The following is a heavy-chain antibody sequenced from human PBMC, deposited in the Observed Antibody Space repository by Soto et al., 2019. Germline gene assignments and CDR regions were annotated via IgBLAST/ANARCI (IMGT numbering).Heavy chain of an antibody. CDR3: ARHGTLLIDY. D-gene: IGHD1-26*01. Sequence: SETLSLTCPVYSGSISSSSYYWGWIRQPPGKGLEWIGSIYYSGSTYYNPSLKRRVTIAVDTSKNHFALKLSSGTAADTAVYYCARHGTLLIDYWGQGTLVTVSS. CDR1: SGSISSSSYY. J-gene: IGHJ4*02. CDR2: IYYSGST. V-gene: IGHV4-39*01.